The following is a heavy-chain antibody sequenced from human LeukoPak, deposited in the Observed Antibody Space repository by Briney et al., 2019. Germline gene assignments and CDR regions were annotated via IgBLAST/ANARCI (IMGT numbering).Heavy chain of an antibody. Sequence: PGGSLRLSCAASGFTFSSYAMHWVRQAPGKGLEWVAVISYDGSNKYYADSVKGRFTISRDNSKNTLYLQMNSLRAEDTAVYYCARGSPYGSGSSPDYWGQGTLVTVSS. CDR2: ISYDGSNK. CDR3: ARGSPYGSGSSPDY. V-gene: IGHV3-30*04. CDR1: GFTFSSYA. J-gene: IGHJ4*02. D-gene: IGHD3-10*01.